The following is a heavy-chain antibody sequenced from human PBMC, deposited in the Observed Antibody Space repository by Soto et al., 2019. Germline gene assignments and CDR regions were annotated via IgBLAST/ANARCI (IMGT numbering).Heavy chain of an antibody. CDR2: IYPGDSDT. CDR3: ARREAARLSAFDI. Sequence: ESLTISCKCSGYSFTSYWIGLVRQMPGKGLEWMGIIYPGDSDTRYSPSFQGQVTISADKSISTAYLQWSSLKASDTAMYYCARREAARLSAFDIWGQGTMVTVS. V-gene: IGHV5-51*01. CDR1: GYSFTSYW. D-gene: IGHD6-6*01. J-gene: IGHJ3*02.